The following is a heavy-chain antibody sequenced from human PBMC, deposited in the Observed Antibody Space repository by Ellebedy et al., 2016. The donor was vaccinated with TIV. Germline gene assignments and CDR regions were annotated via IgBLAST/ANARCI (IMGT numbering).Heavy chain of an antibody. D-gene: IGHD6-19*01. V-gene: IGHV3-23*01. Sequence: GESLKISXAASGVGFTFSSYGMSWVRQATGKGLEWVSTIDYSGGTTYYTDSVKGRFTLTRDNPKSTLYLQMNSLRAEDTTVYYCVRGQQWLPQDDNREVTYYFDSWGPGTQVTVSS. CDR3: VRGQQWLPQDDNREVTYYFDS. CDR2: IDYSGGTT. CDR1: GVGFTFSSYG. J-gene: IGHJ4*02.